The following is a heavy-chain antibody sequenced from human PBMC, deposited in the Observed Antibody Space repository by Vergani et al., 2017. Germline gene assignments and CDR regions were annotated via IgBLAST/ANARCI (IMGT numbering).Heavy chain of an antibody. CDR2: IRHDGIT. CDR1: GGSFNDYL. V-gene: IGHV4-34*01. CDR3: AREGYCTNGVCFTLFDV. J-gene: IGHJ4*02. Sequence: QAQLQQWGAGLLKPSETLSLTCAIYGGSFNDYLWTWIRQPPGKGLEWIGEIRHDGITHYSPSLKSRVTISIDTSTHQFSLNLRSVTAADPAVYYCAREGYCTNGVCFTLFDVWGQGALVTVSS. D-gene: IGHD2-8*01.